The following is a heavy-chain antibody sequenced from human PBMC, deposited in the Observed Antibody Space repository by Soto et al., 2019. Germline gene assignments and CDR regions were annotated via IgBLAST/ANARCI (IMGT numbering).Heavy chain of an antibody. CDR3: ARRYSSSWYKY. D-gene: IGHD6-13*01. J-gene: IGHJ4*02. CDR2: INHSGST. CDR1: GVSFSGYY. V-gene: IGHV4-34*01. Sequence: QVQLQQWGAGLLKPSETLSLTCAVYGVSFSGYYWSWIRQPPGKGLEWIGEINHSGSTNYNPSLKSRVTISVDTSKNQFSLKLSSVTAADKAVYYCARRYSSSWYKYWGQGTLVTVSS.